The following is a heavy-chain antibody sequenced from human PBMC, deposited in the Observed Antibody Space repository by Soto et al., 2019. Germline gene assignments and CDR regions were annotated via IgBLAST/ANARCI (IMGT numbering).Heavy chain of an antibody. CDR3: AAPRKYGYKVPDPSTYYYFGLDV. CDR1: GGSFSTYA. J-gene: IGHJ6*02. Sequence: SVKVSCKASGGSFSTYAISWVRQAPGQGLEWMGGIIPIFGTPNYAQKFQGRVTITADRSTSTAYLELNSLRSEDTAVYYCAAPRKYGYKVPDPSTYYYFGLDVWGQGTTVTVSS. D-gene: IGHD5-12*01. CDR2: IIPIFGTP. V-gene: IGHV1-69*06.